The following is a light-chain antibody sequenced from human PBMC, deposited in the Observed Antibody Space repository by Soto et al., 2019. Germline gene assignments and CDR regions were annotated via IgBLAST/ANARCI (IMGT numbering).Light chain of an antibody. J-gene: IGKJ2*01. CDR3: MKGTHWPYT. V-gene: IGKV2-30*01. Sequence: DVVMTQSPLSLPVTLGQPASISCRSSQSLVYSNGVTHLSCFQQRPGQSPRRLIHKVSNRDSVVPARFSGSASATYFTLKSSRVEAEDVGVYYCMKGTHWPYTLGQGTKLEIK. CDR1: QSLVYSNGVTH. CDR2: KVS.